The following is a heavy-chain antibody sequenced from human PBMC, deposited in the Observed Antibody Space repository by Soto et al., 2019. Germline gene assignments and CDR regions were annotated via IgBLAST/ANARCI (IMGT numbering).Heavy chain of an antibody. D-gene: IGHD1-26*01. CDR1: GYTFTSYG. CDR3: ARFKFPKWELAPVDY. Sequence: ASVKVSCKAFGYTFTSYGISWVRQAPGQGLEWMGWISAYNGNTNYAQKLQGRVTMTTDTSTSTAYMELRSLRSDDTAVYYCARFKFPKWELAPVDYWGQGTLVTVSS. CDR2: ISAYNGNT. J-gene: IGHJ4*02. V-gene: IGHV1-18*01.